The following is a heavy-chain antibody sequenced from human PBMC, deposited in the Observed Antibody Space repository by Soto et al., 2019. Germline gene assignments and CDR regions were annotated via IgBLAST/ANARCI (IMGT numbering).Heavy chain of an antibody. Sequence: PVESLKISCKGSGYSFTSYWIGWFLQVPGKGLEWMGIIYPGDSDTRYSPSFQGQVTISADKSISTAYLQWSSLKASDTAMYYCARLRQLVRSTGFDPWGQGTLVTVSS. J-gene: IGHJ5*02. D-gene: IGHD6-6*01. V-gene: IGHV5-51*01. CDR3: ARLRQLVRSTGFDP. CDR2: IYPGDSDT. CDR1: GYSFTSYW.